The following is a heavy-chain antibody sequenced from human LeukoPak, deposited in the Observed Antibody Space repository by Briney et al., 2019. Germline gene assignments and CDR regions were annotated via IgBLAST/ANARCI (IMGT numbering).Heavy chain of an antibody. CDR2: ISAHNGNT. J-gene: IGHJ4*02. D-gene: IGHD6-19*01. Sequence: ASVKVSCKASGYTFASYDISWVRQAPGQGLECMGWISAHNGNTNYAQKFQGRVTMTTDTSTSTAYMELRSLRSDDTAVYYCARVPGYSSGWYPIDYWGQGTLVTVSS. CDR3: ARVPGYSSGWYPIDY. V-gene: IGHV1-18*01. CDR1: GYTFASYD.